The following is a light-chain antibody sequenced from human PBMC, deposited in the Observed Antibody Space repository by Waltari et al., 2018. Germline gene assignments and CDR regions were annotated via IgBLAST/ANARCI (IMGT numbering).Light chain of an antibody. J-gene: IGKJ3*01. CDR3: QQGYSTRFT. V-gene: IGKV1-39*01. CDR2: GAS. Sequence: DIQMTQSPSSLSASVGDTVTITCRASHNINIYLNWYQQKQERAPKLLIHGASSLHNGVPSRFSGSGSGTDFTLTISSLQPEDFATYYCQQGYSTRFTFGPGTIVDMK. CDR1: HNINIY.